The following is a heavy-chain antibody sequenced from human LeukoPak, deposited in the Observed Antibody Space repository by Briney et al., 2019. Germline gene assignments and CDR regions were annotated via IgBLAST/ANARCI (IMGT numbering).Heavy chain of an antibody. CDR3: AARGQGSSLSYFVY. J-gene: IGHJ4*02. CDR1: GGSISSYY. CDR2: IYYRGST. V-gene: IGHV4-59*01. Sequence: SETLSLTCTVSGGSISSYYWSWIRQPPGKGLEWTGYIYYRGSTNYNPSLKSRVTILVDMSKNQLSLKLSSVTAADTAVYYCAARGQGSSLSYFVYWGQGTLVTVSS. D-gene: IGHD3-10*01.